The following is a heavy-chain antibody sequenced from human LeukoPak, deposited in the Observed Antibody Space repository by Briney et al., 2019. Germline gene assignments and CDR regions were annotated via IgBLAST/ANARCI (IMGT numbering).Heavy chain of an antibody. CDR1: GFTFSSYG. Sequence: TGGSLRLSCAASGFTFSSYGMHWVRQAPGKGLEWVAVISYDGSNKYYADSVKGRFTISRDNSKNTLYLQMSSLRAEDTAIYYCARYCTSTSCAFEYWGQGTLVTVSS. V-gene: IGHV3-30*03. D-gene: IGHD2-2*01. CDR2: ISYDGSNK. J-gene: IGHJ4*02. CDR3: ARYCTSTSCAFEY.